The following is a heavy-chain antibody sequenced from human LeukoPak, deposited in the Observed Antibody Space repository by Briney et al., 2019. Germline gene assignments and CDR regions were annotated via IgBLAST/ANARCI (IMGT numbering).Heavy chain of an antibody. Sequence: GGSLRLSCAVSGFTFDDYAIHWVRQAPGKGLEWVSGISWNSGSIGYADSVKGRFTISRDNAKNSLYLQMNSLRGEDTALYYCAKDHSSGWYSGSFDYWDQGILVTVSS. CDR1: GFTFDDYA. J-gene: IGHJ4*02. D-gene: IGHD6-19*01. CDR3: AKDHSSGWYSGSFDY. V-gene: IGHV3-9*01. CDR2: ISWNSGSI.